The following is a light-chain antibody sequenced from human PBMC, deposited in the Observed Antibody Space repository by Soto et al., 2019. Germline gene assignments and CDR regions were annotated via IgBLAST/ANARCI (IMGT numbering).Light chain of an antibody. Sequence: DIQMTQSPSSLSASVGDRVTITCRASQGISNYLAWYQQKPGKVPKLLIYAASTLQSGVPSRFSDSGSGTDFTLTISRLQPEDVATYYCQGRRFTFGPGTKVDIK. CDR3: QGRRFT. CDR2: AAS. V-gene: IGKV1-27*01. J-gene: IGKJ3*01. CDR1: QGISNY.